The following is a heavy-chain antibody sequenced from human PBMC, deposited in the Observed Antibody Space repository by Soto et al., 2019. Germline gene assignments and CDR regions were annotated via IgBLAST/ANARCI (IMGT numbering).Heavy chain of an antibody. Sequence: VHLLESGGGLVQPGGSLRLSCASSGLNFNNYAMSWVRQAPGVRLEWVSFISSSGGTTYYADSVKGRFTISRDNSRNTVVLQMNTLGAEDTAIYYCATFMTVTGPGCVRASEYWGQGTRVTVSS. D-gene: IGHD6-19*01. V-gene: IGHV3-23*01. J-gene: IGHJ4*02. CDR3: ATFMTVTGPGCVRASEY. CDR1: GLNFNNYA. CDR2: ISSSGGTT.